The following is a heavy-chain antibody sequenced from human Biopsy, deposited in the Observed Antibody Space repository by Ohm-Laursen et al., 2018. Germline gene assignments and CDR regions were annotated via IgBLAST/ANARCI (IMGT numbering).Heavy chain of an antibody. D-gene: IGHD3-10*01. CDR3: ARWYGDLFYYYNGMDV. V-gene: IGHV3-21*01. J-gene: IGHJ6*02. CDR1: GFTFNVYS. Sequence: SLRLYCSASGFTFNVYSIVWVRQAPGKGLEWVSSITSRTSSTYYADSVKGRVTISRDNANNSVSLQMNNLRVDDTAVYYCARWYGDLFYYYNGMDVWGQGTTVTVSS. CDR2: ITSRTSST.